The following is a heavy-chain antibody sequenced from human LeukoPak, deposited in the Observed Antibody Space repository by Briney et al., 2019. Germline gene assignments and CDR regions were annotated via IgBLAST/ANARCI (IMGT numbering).Heavy chain of an antibody. CDR3: ARGASGYNYGLDY. V-gene: IGHV4-34*01. CDR1: GGSFSGYY. D-gene: IGHD5-18*01. CDR2: INHSGST. J-gene: IGHJ4*02. Sequence: SETLSLTCAVYGGSFSGYYWSWIRQPPGKGLEWIGEINHSGSTNYNPSLKSRVTISVDTSKNQFSLKLSSVTAADTAVYYCARGASGYNYGLDYWGQGTLVTVSS.